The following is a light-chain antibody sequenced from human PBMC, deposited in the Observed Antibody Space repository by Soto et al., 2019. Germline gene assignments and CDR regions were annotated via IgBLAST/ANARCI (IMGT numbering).Light chain of an antibody. CDR2: CAS. V-gene: IGKV3-15*01. CDR1: LTMNNN. Sequence: EIVMTQSPATLSVSPGENVTLSCRASLTMNNNIAWYQHKPGQAPSLLIFCASSRATGVPGRFSGSGFGTEFTLRIRSLQSEDFAVAYCQQYNEKPPYTFGQGT. J-gene: IGKJ1*01. CDR3: QQYNEKPPYT.